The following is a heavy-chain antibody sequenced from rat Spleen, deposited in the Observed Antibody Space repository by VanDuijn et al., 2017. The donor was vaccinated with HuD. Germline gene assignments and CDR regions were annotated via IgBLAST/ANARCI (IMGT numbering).Heavy chain of an antibody. CDR2: ISTGGGNT. CDR3: ASQPGYNNYLYYFDY. Sequence: EVQLVESGGGLVQPGRSLKLSCAASGFTFSNYDMAWVRQAPTKGLEWVASISTGGGNTYYRDSVKGRFTISRDYAKSTLYLQMDSLRSEDTATYYCASQPGYNNYLYYFDYWGQGVMVTVSS. V-gene: IGHV5S23*01. CDR1: GFTFSNYD. D-gene: IGHD1-10*01. J-gene: IGHJ2*01.